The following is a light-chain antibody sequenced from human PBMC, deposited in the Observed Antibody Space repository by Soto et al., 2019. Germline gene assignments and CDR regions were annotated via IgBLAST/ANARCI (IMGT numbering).Light chain of an antibody. CDR2: EVS. Sequence: QSVLTQPASVSGSPGQSITISCTGTSSDVGSYNLVSWYQQHPGKAPKLMIYEVSKRPSGVSNRFSGSKSGNTASLTISGLQAEDEADYYCCSYAGSRTSRVFGTGTKVTVL. CDR1: SSDVGSYNL. J-gene: IGLJ1*01. V-gene: IGLV2-23*02. CDR3: CSYAGSRTSRV.